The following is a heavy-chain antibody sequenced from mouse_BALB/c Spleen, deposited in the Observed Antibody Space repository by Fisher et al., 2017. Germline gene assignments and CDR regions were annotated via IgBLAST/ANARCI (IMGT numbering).Heavy chain of an antibody. V-gene: IGHV1-76*01. J-gene: IGHJ1*01. CDR3: ARATVVDWYFDV. D-gene: IGHD1-1*01. Sequence: KFKGKATLTADTSSSTAYMQLSSLTSEDSAVYFCARATVVDWYFDVWGAGTTVTVSS.